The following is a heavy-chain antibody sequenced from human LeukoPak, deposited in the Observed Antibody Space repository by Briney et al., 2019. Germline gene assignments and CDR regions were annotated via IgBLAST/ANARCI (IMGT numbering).Heavy chain of an antibody. CDR2: ISGSGGST. D-gene: IGHD2-21*02. Sequence: GGPLRLSCAASGFTFSSYAMSWVRQAPGKGLEWVSAISGSGGSTYYADSVKGRFTISRDNAKNSLYLQMNSLRAEDTAVYYCASYCGGDCYSPLFDYWGQGTLVTVSS. V-gene: IGHV3-23*01. CDR3: ASYCGGDCYSPLFDY. J-gene: IGHJ4*02. CDR1: GFTFSSYA.